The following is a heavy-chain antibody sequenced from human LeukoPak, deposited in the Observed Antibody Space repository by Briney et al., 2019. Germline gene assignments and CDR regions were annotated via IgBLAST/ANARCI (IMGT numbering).Heavy chain of an antibody. CDR2: IYSGGST. D-gene: IGHD5-18*01. V-gene: IGHV3-66*01. Sequence: GGSLRLSCAASGFTVSSNYMSWVRQAPGKGLEWVSVIYSGGSTYYADSVKGRFTISRDNSKNTLYLQMNSLRVEDMAVYYCARVRYSYGYVDYWGQGTLVTVSS. CDR1: GFTVSSNY. J-gene: IGHJ4*02. CDR3: ARVRYSYGYVDY.